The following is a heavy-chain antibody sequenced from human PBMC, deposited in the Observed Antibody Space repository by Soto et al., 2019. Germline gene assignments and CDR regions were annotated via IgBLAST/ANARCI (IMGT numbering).Heavy chain of an antibody. Sequence: SETLSLTCAVYGGSFSGYYWSWIRQPPGKGLEWIGEINHSGSTNYNPSLKSRVTISVDTSKNQFSLKLSSVTAADTAVYYCARPVVVVAKQAFDIWGQGTMVTVSS. CDR3: ARPVVVVAKQAFDI. V-gene: IGHV4-34*01. D-gene: IGHD2-15*01. CDR1: GGSFSGYY. J-gene: IGHJ3*02. CDR2: INHSGST.